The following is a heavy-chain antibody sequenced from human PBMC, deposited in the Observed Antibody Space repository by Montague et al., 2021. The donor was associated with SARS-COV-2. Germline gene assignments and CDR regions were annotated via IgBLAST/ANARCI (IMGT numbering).Heavy chain of an antibody. CDR3: ARGVVAAPPLVDY. CDR1: GEPISGFF. D-gene: IGHD2-15*01. J-gene: IGHJ4*02. V-gene: IGHV4-4*07. CDR2: IYASGGT. Sequence: SETLSLTCSVSGEPISGFFWNWIRQPAGKGLEWIGRIYASGGTDYNPSLESRVTMSVGTSKNQFSLKVNSVTAADTAMYYCARGVVAAPPLVDYWGRGTLVTVSS.